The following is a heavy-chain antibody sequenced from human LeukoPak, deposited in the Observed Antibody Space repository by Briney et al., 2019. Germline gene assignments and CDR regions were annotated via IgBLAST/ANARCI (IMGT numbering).Heavy chain of an antibody. V-gene: IGHV3-30*19. D-gene: IGHD5-18*01. CDR3: ARARSSYGYGDAFDI. J-gene: IGHJ3*02. Sequence: GGSLRLSCAASGFTFSSYGMHWVRQAPGKGLEWVALIPYDGSNKYYADSVKGRFTVSRDNSKNTLYLQMNSLRAEDTAVYYCARARSSYGYGDAFDIWGQGTMVTVSS. CDR2: IPYDGSNK. CDR1: GFTFSSYG.